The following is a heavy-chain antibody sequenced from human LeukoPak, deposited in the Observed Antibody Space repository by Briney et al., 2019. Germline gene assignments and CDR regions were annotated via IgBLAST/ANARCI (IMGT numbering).Heavy chain of an antibody. CDR2: ISSSGSTI. Sequence: PGGSLRLSCAASGFSFSTYSMNWVRQAPGKGLEWVSYISSSGSTIYYADSVKGRFTISRDNAKNSLYLQMNSLRAEDTAVYYCARAQGIGYYFDYWGQGTLVTVSS. D-gene: IGHD6-13*01. CDR1: GFSFSTYS. V-gene: IGHV3-48*04. J-gene: IGHJ4*02. CDR3: ARAQGIGYYFDY.